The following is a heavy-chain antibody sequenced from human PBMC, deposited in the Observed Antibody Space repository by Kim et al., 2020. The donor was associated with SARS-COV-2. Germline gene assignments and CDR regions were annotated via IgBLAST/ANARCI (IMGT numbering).Heavy chain of an antibody. J-gene: IGHJ4*02. CDR3: TMGWNYDFWPKEEYFDY. Sequence: GGSLRLSCTASGFTFGDYAMSWFRQAPGKGLEWVGFIRSKAYGGTTEYAASVKGRFTISRDDSKSIAYLQMNSLKTEDTAVYYCTMGWNYDFWPKEEYFDYWGQGTLVTVSS. CDR1: GFTFGDYA. CDR2: IRSKAYGGTT. D-gene: IGHD3-3*01. V-gene: IGHV3-49*03.